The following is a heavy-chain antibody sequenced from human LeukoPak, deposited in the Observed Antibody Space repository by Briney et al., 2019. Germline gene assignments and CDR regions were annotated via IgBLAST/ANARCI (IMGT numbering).Heavy chain of an antibody. CDR2: IYHSGST. J-gene: IGHJ6*02. CDR3: ARGYSSSWYGMDV. D-gene: IGHD6-13*01. V-gene: IGHV4-4*02. CDR1: GGSISSSSW. Sequence: SETLSLTCAVSGGSISSSSWWSWVRQPPGKGLEWIGEIYHSGSTSYNPSLKSRVTISVDKSKNQFSLKLSAVTAADTAVYYCARGYSSSWYGMDVWGQGTTVTVSS.